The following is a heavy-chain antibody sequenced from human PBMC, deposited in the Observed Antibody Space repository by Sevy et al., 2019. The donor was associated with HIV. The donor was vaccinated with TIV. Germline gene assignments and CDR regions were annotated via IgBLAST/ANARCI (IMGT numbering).Heavy chain of an antibody. CDR1: GLTFSNSW. CDR2: IKEDGSDK. J-gene: IGHJ4*02. Sequence: GGSPRLSCAASGLTFSNSWMGWVRQAPGKGLEWVATIKEDGSDKYYVDSVKGRFIVSRDNTKNSVFLQMNSLRDEDTAVYYCVKGRGGYWGQGALVIVSS. V-gene: IGHV3-7*01. D-gene: IGHD3-16*01. CDR3: VKGRGGY.